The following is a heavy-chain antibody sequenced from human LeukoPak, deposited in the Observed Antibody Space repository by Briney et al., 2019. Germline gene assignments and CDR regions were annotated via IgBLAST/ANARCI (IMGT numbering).Heavy chain of an antibody. D-gene: IGHD6-13*01. CDR3: ARHAAAAPIDY. CDR1: GYSITSGYY. CDR2: IYYSGGT. J-gene: IGHJ4*02. V-gene: IGHV4-38-2*02. Sequence: VKPSETLSLTCTVSGYSITSGYYWGWIRQTPGKGLEWIGSIYYSGGTYYNPSLKSRVTISVDTSKNQFSLKLSSVTAADTAVYYCARHAAAAPIDYWGQGTLVTVSS.